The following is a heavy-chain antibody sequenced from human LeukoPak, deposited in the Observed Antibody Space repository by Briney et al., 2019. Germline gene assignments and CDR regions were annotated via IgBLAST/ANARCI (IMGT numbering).Heavy chain of an antibody. CDR3: ARDKRYSSGWDDY. D-gene: IGHD6-19*01. Sequence: SETLSLTCTVSGGSISSSSYYWGWIRQPPGKGLEWIGSIYYSGSTYYNPSLKSRVTISVDTSKNQFSLKLSSVTAADTAMYYCARDKRYSSGWDDYWGQGTLVTVSS. CDR2: IYYSGST. J-gene: IGHJ4*02. CDR1: GGSISSSSYY. V-gene: IGHV4-39*02.